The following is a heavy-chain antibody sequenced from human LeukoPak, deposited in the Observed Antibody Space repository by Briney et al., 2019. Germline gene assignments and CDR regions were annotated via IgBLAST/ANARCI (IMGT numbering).Heavy chain of an antibody. J-gene: IGHJ4*02. V-gene: IGHV1-69*04. D-gene: IGHD3-22*01. CDR2: IIPILGIA. CDR1: GGTFSSYA. CDR3: ARDRGRGYYDSSGSIPFDY. Sequence: SVKVSCKASGGTFSSYAISWGRQAPGQGLEWMGRIIPILGIANYAQKFQGRVTITADKSTSTAYMELSSLRSEDTAVYYCARDRGRGYYDSSGSIPFDYWGQGTLVTVSS.